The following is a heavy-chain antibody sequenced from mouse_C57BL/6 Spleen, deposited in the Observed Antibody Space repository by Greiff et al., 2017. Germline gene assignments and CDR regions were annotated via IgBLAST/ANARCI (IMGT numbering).Heavy chain of an antibody. CDR1: GYAFSSYW. CDR3: ARGDARYWYFDV. Sequence: QVQLKESGAELVKPGASVKISCKASGYAFSSYWMNWVKQRPGKGLEWIGQIYPGDGDTNYNGKFKGKATLTADKSSSTAYMQLSSLTSEDSAVYFCARGDARYWYFDVWGTGTTVTVSS. D-gene: IGHD3-1*01. CDR2: IYPGDGDT. V-gene: IGHV1-80*01. J-gene: IGHJ1*03.